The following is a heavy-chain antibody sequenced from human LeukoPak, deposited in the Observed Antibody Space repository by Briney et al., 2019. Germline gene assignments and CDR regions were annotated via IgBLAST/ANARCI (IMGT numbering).Heavy chain of an antibody. V-gene: IGHV4-38-2*02. Sequence: SETLSLTCAVSGYSISSGYCWGWIRQPPGKGLEWIGNIYHSGSTYYNPSLKSRVTISVDTSKNQFSLKLSSVTAADTAVYYCARDRAVTTFDYWGPGTLVTVSS. D-gene: IGHD4-17*01. J-gene: IGHJ4*02. CDR1: GYSISSGYC. CDR3: ARDRAVTTFDY. CDR2: IYHSGST.